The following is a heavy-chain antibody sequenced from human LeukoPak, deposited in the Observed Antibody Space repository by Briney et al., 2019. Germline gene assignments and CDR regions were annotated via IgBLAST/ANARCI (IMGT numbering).Heavy chain of an antibody. J-gene: IGHJ4*02. CDR2: INPNSGGT. CDR1: GYTFTGYY. D-gene: IGHD3/OR15-3a*01. V-gene: IGHV1-2*02. Sequence: ASVKVSRKASGYTFTGYYMHWVRQAPGQGLEWMGWINPNSGGTNYAQKFQGRVTMTRDTSISTAYMELSRLRSDDTAVYYCARSGLGSSPFDYWGQGTLVTVSS. CDR3: ARSGLGSSPFDY.